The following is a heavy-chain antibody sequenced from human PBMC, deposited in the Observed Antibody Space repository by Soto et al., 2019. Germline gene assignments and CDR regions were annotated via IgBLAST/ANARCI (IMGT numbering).Heavy chain of an antibody. J-gene: IGHJ4*02. CDR3: ARDEYYYASSGYYRFDQ. CDR1: GFTLSNFA. Sequence: EVQVLESGGGLVQPGGSLRLSCAASGFTLSNFAMSWVRQAPGKGLEWVAVISDRGGSTDYAASVKGRFTISSDNSNNTVYLQMNNLRAEDTAVYYCARDEYYYASSGYYRFDQWGQGTLVTVSS. D-gene: IGHD3-22*01. V-gene: IGHV3-23*01. CDR2: ISDRGGST.